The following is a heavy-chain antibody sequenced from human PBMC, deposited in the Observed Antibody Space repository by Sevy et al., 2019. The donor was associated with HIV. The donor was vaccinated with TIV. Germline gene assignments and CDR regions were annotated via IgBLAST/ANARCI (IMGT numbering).Heavy chain of an antibody. V-gene: IGHV3-20*04. J-gene: IGHJ3*01. CDR1: GFTFSDYA. D-gene: IGHD3-22*01. Sequence: GGSLRLSCVASGFTFSDYAMSWVRQPPGKGLEWVSSMNWKGDNTGYADSLKGRFTISRDSTKNSLFLQINGLRVEDTALYYCARNTYYYDSTGYGAFDLWGQGTMVTVSS. CDR2: MNWKGDNT. CDR3: ARNTYYYDSTGYGAFDL.